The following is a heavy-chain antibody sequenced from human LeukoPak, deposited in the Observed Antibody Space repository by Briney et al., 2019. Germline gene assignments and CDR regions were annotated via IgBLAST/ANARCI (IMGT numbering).Heavy chain of an antibody. D-gene: IGHD3-10*01. Sequence: SETLSLTCAVYGGSFSGYYWSWIRQPPGKGLEWIGEINHSGGTNYNPSLKSRVTISVDTSKNQFSLKLSSVTAADTAVYYCARSIRTGVDPFDYWGQGTLVTVSS. V-gene: IGHV4-34*01. J-gene: IGHJ4*02. CDR1: GGSFSGYY. CDR3: ARSIRTGVDPFDY. CDR2: INHSGGT.